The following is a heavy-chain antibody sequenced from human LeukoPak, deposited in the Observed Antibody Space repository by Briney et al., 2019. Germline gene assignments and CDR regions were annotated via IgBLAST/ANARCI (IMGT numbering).Heavy chain of an antibody. Sequence: GGSLRLSCAASGFTFSNYAMSWVRQAPGKGLVWVSRINSDGSSTSYADSVKGRFTISRDNAKNTLYLQMNSLRAEDTAVYYCASGDFFRKFDPWGQGTLVTVSS. CDR2: INSDGSST. J-gene: IGHJ5*02. V-gene: IGHV3-74*01. D-gene: IGHD3-3*01. CDR1: GFTFSNYA. CDR3: ASGDFFRKFDP.